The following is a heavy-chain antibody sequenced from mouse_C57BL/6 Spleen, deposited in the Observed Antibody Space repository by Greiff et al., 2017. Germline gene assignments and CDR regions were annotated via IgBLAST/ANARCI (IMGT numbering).Heavy chain of an antibody. CDR1: GFTFSDYY. Sequence: EVKLEESEGGLVQPGSSMKLSCTASGFTFSDYYMAWVRQVPETGLEWVANINYDGSSTYYLDSLKGRFIISRDNAKNILYLQMSSLKSEDTATYYCARERDYGSSHYAMDYWGQGTSVTVSS. J-gene: IGHJ4*01. V-gene: IGHV5-16*01. CDR3: ARERDYGSSHYAMDY. CDR2: INYDGSST. D-gene: IGHD1-1*01.